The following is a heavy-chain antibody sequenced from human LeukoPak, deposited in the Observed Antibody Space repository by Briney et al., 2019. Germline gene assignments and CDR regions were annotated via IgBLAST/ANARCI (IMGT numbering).Heavy chain of an antibody. Sequence: GGSLRLSCAASGFTFSSYGMHWVRQAPGKGLEWVTSIQYDGNNKYYADSVKGRFSISRYNPNNTLFLQMNSLRAEDTAVYYCAKNTFGGVIARGYFDYWGQGTLVTVSS. J-gene: IGHJ4*02. CDR1: GFTFSSYG. D-gene: IGHD3-16*02. V-gene: IGHV3-30*02. CDR3: AKNTFGGVIARGYFDY. CDR2: IQYDGNNK.